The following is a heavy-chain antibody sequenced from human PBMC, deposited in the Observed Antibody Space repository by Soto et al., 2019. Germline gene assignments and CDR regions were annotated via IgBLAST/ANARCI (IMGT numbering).Heavy chain of an antibody. D-gene: IGHD2-21*02. V-gene: IGHV4-4*07. Sequence: SETLSLTXTVSGGSISSYYWSWIRQPAGKGLEWIGRIYTSGSTNYNPSLKSRVTMSVDTSKNQFSLKLSSVTAADTAVYYCARHWVVTAIPGDYYYGMDVWGQGTTVTVSS. J-gene: IGHJ6*02. CDR1: GGSISSYY. CDR3: ARHWVVTAIPGDYYYGMDV. CDR2: IYTSGST.